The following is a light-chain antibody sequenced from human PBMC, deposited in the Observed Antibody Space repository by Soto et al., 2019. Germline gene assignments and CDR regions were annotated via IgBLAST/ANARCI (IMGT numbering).Light chain of an antibody. J-gene: IGKJ1*01. V-gene: IGKV3-20*01. CDR2: AAY. Sequence: VFTQFSAPLSLPPLPSATLSYWTSQSVTSTYLAWYQQRPGQSPRLLIFAAYSRAAGVPDRFSGSGSGTDFTLTISRLEPDDFAVYYCQHYGNSSQTFGQGTKVDI. CDR1: QSVTSTY. CDR3: QHYGNSSQT.